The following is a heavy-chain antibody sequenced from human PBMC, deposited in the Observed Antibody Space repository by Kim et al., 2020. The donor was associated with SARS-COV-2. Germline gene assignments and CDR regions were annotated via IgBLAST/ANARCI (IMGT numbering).Heavy chain of an antibody. V-gene: IGHV4-34*12. CDR2: IIHSGST. J-gene: IGHJ6*03. CDR1: GGSFSGYY. D-gene: IGHD2-2*01. CDR3: ARVNIVVVPAALGFGYYYYCSMDV. Sequence: SETLSLTCAVYGGSFSGYYWSWIRQPPGKGLEWIGEIIHSGSTNYNPSLMSRVTISVDTSKNQFSLKLSSVTAADTAVYYCARVNIVVVPAALGFGYYYYCSMDVWGQGTTVTVSS.